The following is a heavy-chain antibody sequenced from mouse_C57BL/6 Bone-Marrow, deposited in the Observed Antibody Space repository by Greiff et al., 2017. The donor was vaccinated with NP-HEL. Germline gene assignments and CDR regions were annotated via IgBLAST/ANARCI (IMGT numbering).Heavy chain of an antibody. Sequence: EVQLKESGGDLVKPGGSLKLSCAASGFTFSSYGMSWVRQTPDKRLEWVATISSGGSYTYYPDSVKGRFTISRDNAKNTLYLQMSSLKSEDTAMYYCARHYYWGYFDVWGTGTTVTVSS. CDR1: GFTFSSYG. CDR2: ISSGGSYT. D-gene: IGHD1-1*01. J-gene: IGHJ1*03. CDR3: ARHYYWGYFDV. V-gene: IGHV5-6*01.